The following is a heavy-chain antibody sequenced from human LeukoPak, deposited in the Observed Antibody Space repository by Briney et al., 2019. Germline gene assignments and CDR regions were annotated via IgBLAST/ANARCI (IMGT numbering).Heavy chain of an antibody. Sequence: GGSLRLSCAASGFSFSSYSMHWVRQAPGKGLQWFSSISRSSNYKFYADSVKGRFTISRDNAKNSLYLQMNSLRAEDTAVYYCARDLIYGSGEYWGQGTLVTVSS. V-gene: IGHV3-21*01. CDR2: ISRSSNYK. CDR3: ARDLIYGSGEY. D-gene: IGHD3-10*01. CDR1: GFSFSSYS. J-gene: IGHJ4*02.